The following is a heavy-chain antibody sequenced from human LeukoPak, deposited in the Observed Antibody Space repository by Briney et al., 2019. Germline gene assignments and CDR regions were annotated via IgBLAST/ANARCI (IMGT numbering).Heavy chain of an antibody. V-gene: IGHV3-48*01. CDR3: FSQWLVPSYYYGMDV. Sequence: PGGSLRLSCAASGFTFSSYSMNWVRQAPGKGLEWVSYISSSSSTIYYADSVKGRFTISRDNAKNSLYLQMNSLRAEDTAGYYCFSQWLVPSYYYGMDVWGQGTTVTVSS. CDR1: GFTFSSYS. D-gene: IGHD6-19*01. J-gene: IGHJ6*02. CDR2: ISSSSSTI.